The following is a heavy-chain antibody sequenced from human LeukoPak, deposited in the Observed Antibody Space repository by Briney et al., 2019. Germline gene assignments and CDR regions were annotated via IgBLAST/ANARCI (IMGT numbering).Heavy chain of an antibody. J-gene: IGHJ5*02. V-gene: IGHV4-59*11. Sequence: PSETLSLTCTVSGGSISDHYWSWLRQPPGKGLEWIGYINYRESTNYNPSLKSRVAMSADTSRNQFSLKMSSVTAADTAVYYCARDLGQDWFDPWGQGTLVTVSS. CDR3: ARDLGQDWFDP. CDR2: INYREST. CDR1: GGSISDHY. D-gene: IGHD3-16*01.